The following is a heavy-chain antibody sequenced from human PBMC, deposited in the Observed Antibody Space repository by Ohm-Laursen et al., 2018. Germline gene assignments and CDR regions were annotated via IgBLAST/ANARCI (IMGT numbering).Heavy chain of an antibody. CDR2: MYHSGDT. J-gene: IGHJ3*01. CDR1: GYSISSDSY. V-gene: IGHV4-38-2*01. CDR3: ARVISARRDDAFDV. D-gene: IGHD3-10*01. Sequence: PGTLSLTCAVSGYSISSDSYWGWIRQPPGTGLEWIATMYHSGDTSYNPSLKSRVSISVDTSKNQFSLRLTSVTAADTAVYYCARVISARRDDAFDVWGQGTMVTVSS.